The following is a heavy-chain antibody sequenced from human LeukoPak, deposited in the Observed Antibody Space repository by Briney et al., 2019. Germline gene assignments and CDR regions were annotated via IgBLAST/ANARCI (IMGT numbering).Heavy chain of an antibody. CDR2: INHSGST. V-gene: IGHV4-34*01. CDR3: ARKPGTGRYPAPYYYGMDV. Sequence: SETLSLTCAVYGGSFSGYYWSWIHQPPGKGLEWIGDINHSGSTNYNPSLKSRVTISVDTSKNQFSLKLSSVTAADTAVYYCARKPGTGRYPAPYYYGMDVWGQGTTVTVS. D-gene: IGHD3-10*01. CDR1: GGSFSGYY. J-gene: IGHJ6*02.